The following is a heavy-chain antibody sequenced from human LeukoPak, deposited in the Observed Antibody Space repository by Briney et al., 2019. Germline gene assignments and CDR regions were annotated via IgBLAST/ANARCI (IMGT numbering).Heavy chain of an antibody. Sequence: PGGSLRLSCAASGFTFSSYGMHWVRQAPVKGLEWVAVISYDGSNKYYADSVKGRFTISRDNSKNTLYLQMNGLRAEDTAVYYCAKLSSFDYWGQGTLVTVSS. CDR1: GFTFSSYG. CDR3: AKLSSFDY. CDR2: ISYDGSNK. D-gene: IGHD6-6*01. V-gene: IGHV3-30*18. J-gene: IGHJ4*02.